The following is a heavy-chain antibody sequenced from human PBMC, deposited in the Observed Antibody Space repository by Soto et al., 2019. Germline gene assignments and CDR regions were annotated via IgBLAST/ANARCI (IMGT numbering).Heavy chain of an antibody. J-gene: IGHJ6*02. V-gene: IGHV4-34*01. CDR1: GGSFSGYY. Sequence: QVQLQQWGAGLLKPSETLSLTCAVYGGSFSGYYWSWIRQPPGKGLEWIGEINHSGSTNYNPSLKGRVTISVATSKNQFSRKLSSVTAADTAVYYCARVKVFTSSWSYYYYYGMDVWGQGTTVTVSS. D-gene: IGHD6-13*01. CDR3: ARVKVFTSSWSYYYYYGMDV. CDR2: INHSGST.